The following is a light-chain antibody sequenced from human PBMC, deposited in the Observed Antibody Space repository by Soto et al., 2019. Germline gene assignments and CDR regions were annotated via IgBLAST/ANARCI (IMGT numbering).Light chain of an antibody. CDR3: QQYGISPQT. Sequence: IVLTQSSGTLSLSPGERATISCRASQSVSGTYLAWYQQRPGQAPRLLIYDVSSRATGIPDRFSGSGSGADVTLTISRLEPEDFAVYYCQQYGISPQTFGQGTRLEIK. CDR1: QSVSGTY. J-gene: IGKJ5*01. CDR2: DVS. V-gene: IGKV3-20*01.